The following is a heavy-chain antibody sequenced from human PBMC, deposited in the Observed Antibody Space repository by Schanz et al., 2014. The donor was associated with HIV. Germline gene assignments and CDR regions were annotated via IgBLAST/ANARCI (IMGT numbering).Heavy chain of an antibody. J-gene: IGHJ6*02. V-gene: IGHV3-33*03. CDR2: ISPDGSKQ. D-gene: IGHD2-15*01. Sequence: VQLLESGGGLVQPGGSLRLSCSASGFTFNTYVMGWVRQAPGQGLEWLAVISPDGSKQHYADSVKGRFIISRDNSKKILYLQMNSLRAEDTAVYYCAKTVVVVVAATHEMDVWGQGTTVTVSS. CDR1: GFTFNTYV. CDR3: AKTVVVVVAATHEMDV.